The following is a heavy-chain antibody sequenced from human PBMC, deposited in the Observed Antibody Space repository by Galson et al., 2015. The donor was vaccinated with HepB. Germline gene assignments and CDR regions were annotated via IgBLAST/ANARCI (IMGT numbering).Heavy chain of an antibody. J-gene: IGHJ3*02. V-gene: IGHV6-1*01. Sequence: CAISRDSVSSNSATWNWIRQSPSRGLEWLGRTYYRSKWYSEYAVSVKSRIIINPDTSKNQFSLQLNSVTPEDTAVYYCGGGNRFDIWGQGTMVTVS. CDR3: GGGNRFDI. CDR2: TYYRSKWYS. CDR1: RDSVSSNSAT.